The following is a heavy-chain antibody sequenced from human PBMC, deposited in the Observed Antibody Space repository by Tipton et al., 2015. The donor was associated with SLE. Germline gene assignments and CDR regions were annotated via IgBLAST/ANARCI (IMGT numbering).Heavy chain of an antibody. CDR2: VSTTGNN. CDR1: GGSISSYY. V-gene: IGHV4-4*07. J-gene: IGHJ3*01. D-gene: IGHD5/OR15-5a*01. CDR3: ARDGSVSPLDV. Sequence: TLSLTCTVSGGSISSYYWTWIRQPAGKGMEWIGRVSTTGNNNNNPSLKSRVTMSVDTSKNQVSLKLASVTAADTAVYYCARDGSVSPLDVWGQGTSVVVSS.